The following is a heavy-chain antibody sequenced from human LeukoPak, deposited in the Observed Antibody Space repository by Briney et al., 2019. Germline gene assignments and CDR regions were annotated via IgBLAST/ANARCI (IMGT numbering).Heavy chain of an antibody. Sequence: ASVKVSCKASGYTFTSYGISWVRQAPGQGLEWMGWISTYNGDTNYAQKFQGRVTITTDESTSTAYMELSSLRSEDTAVYYCARGRLPEDWGQGTLVTVSS. CDR2: ISTYNGDT. D-gene: IGHD2-2*01. J-gene: IGHJ4*02. CDR1: GYTFTSYG. V-gene: IGHV1-18*01. CDR3: ARGRLPED.